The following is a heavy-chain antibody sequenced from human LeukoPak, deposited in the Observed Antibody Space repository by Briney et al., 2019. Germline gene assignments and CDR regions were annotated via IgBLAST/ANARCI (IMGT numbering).Heavy chain of an antibody. D-gene: IGHD2-2*02. J-gene: IGHJ4*02. V-gene: IGHV1-69*04. Sequence: ASVKVSCKASGGTFSSYAISWVRQAPGQGLEWMGRIIPILGIANYAQKFQGRVTITADKSTSTAYMELSSLRSEDTAVYYCAREGGKYCSSTSCYIRPIDYWGQGTLVTVSS. CDR3: AREGGKYCSSTSCYIRPIDY. CDR1: GGTFSSYA. CDR2: IIPILGIA.